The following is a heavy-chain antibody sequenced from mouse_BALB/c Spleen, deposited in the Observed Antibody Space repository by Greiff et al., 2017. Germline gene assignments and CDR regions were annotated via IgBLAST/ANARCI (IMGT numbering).Heavy chain of an antibody. V-gene: IGHV2-9*02. Sequence: VQLQESGPGLVAPSQSLSITCTVSGFSLTSYGVHWVRQPPGKGLEWLGVIWAGGSTNYNSALMSRLSISKDNSKSQVFLKMNSLQTDDTAMYYCAREGLLRHYAMDYWGQGTSVTVSS. J-gene: IGHJ4*01. D-gene: IGHD2-3*01. CDR1: GFSLTSYG. CDR3: AREGLLRHYAMDY. CDR2: IWAGGST.